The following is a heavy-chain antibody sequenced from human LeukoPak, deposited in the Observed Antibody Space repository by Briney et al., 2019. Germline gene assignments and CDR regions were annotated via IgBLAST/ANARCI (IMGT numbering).Heavy chain of an antibody. J-gene: IGHJ4*02. CDR3: ANLHGDYRDY. Sequence: PGRSLRLSCAASGFTFGDYAMHWVRQAPGKGLEWVSGISWNSGNIGYADSVKGRFTISRDNAKNPLYLEMTSLRVEDTALYYCANLHGDYRDYWGQGILVTVSS. CDR1: GFTFGDYA. D-gene: IGHD4-17*01. V-gene: IGHV3-9*01. CDR2: ISWNSGNI.